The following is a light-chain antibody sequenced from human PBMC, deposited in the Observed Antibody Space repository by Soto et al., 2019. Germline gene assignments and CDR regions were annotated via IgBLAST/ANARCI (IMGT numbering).Light chain of an antibody. J-gene: IGKJ1*01. CDR1: QSLTNNY. Sequence: EIVLTQSPGTLSLSPGERATLSCRASQSLTNNYFAWYQQKPGRALRLLIDGASTRAAGIPDRFSGSGSGTAFTLTISRLEPEDVAVYYCQQYEAVVTFGQGTKVEI. V-gene: IGKV3-20*01. CDR2: GAS. CDR3: QQYEAVVT.